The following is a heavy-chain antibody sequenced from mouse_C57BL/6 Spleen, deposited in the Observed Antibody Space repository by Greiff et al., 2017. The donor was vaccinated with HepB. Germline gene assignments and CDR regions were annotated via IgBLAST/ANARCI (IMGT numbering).Heavy chain of an antibody. CDR2: INPNNGAT. J-gene: IGHJ4*01. Sequence: EVQLQQSGPELVKPGASVKMSCKASGYTFTDYNMHWVKQSHGKSLEWIGYINPNNGATSYNQKFKGKATLTVNKSSSTAYMELRSLTSEDSAVYYCARGRVTTPYAMDYWGQGTSVTVSS. D-gene: IGHD2-12*01. CDR1: GYTFTDYN. V-gene: IGHV1-22*01. CDR3: ARGRVTTPYAMDY.